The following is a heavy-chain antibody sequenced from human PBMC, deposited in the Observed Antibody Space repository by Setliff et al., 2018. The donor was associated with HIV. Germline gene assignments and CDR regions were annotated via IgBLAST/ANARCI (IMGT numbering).Heavy chain of an antibody. J-gene: IGHJ4*02. CDR1: GFTFSNYY. CDR3: ARPSPLGGDSTTPYDY. V-gene: IGHV3-11*03. Sequence: GGSLRLSCAASGFTFSNYYMTWIRQAPGKGLEWISYISGSSGRINYADSVKGRSTISRDNAENSLYLQMTSLRAEDTAVYYCARPSPLGGDSTTPYDYWGQGTLVTVSS. CDR2: ISGSSGRI. D-gene: IGHD2-2*01.